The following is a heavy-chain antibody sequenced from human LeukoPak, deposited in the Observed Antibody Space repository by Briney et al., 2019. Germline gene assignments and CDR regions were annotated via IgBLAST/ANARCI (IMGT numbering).Heavy chain of an antibody. CDR1: GGSISSGSYY. V-gene: IGHV4-61*02. CDR2: IYTSGST. CDR3: ATDQSYCTSTICYPNWFDP. J-gene: IGHJ5*02. D-gene: IGHD2-2*01. Sequence: SETLSLTCSVSGGSISSGSYYWSWIRQPAGEGLEWIGRIYTSGSTNYNPSLKSRVTISVDTSKNQFSLKLSSVTAADTAVYYCATDQSYCTSTICYPNWFDPWGQGTLVTVSS.